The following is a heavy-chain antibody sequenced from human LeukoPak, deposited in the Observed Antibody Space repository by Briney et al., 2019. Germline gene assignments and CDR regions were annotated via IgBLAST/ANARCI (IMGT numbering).Heavy chain of an antibody. CDR2: IYYSGST. J-gene: IGHJ6*03. V-gene: IGHV4-39*07. D-gene: IGHD3-22*01. CDR3: ARGGDSSGYLTDQSEYYYYYYMDV. CDR1: GGSISSSSYY. Sequence: SETLSLTCTVSGGSISSSSYYWGWIRQPPGKGLEWIGSIYYSGSTYYNPSLKSRVTISVDTSKNQFSLKLSSVTAADTAVYYCARGGDSSGYLTDQSEYYYYYYMDVWGKGTTVTVSS.